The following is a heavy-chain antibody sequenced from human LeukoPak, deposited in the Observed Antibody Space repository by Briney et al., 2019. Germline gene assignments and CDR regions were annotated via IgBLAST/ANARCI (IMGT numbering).Heavy chain of an antibody. Sequence: SETLSLTCAVSNYSISSAYYWAWIRQPPGKGLEWIGNIYHSGSTYYNPSLKSRVSISVDTSRNQISLKLISVTAADTAVYQCAGRRGIYTLFDYGGQGTLVTVSS. CDR3: AGRRGIYTLFDY. CDR2: IYHSGST. J-gene: IGHJ4*02. CDR1: NYSISSAYY. D-gene: IGHD2-2*02. V-gene: IGHV4-38-2*01.